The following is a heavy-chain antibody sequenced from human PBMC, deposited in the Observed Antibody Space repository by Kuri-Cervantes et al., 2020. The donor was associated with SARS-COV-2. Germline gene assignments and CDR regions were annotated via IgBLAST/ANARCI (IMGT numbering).Heavy chain of an antibody. Sequence: GESLKISCKGSGYSFTSYWIGWVRQMPGKGLEWMGIIYPGDSDTRYSPSFQGQVTISADKSISTAYLQWSSLKASDTAMCYCARLGYCSSTSCYNRAFDIWGQGTMVTVSS. CDR3: ARLGYCSSTSCYNRAFDI. CDR2: IYPGDSDT. J-gene: IGHJ3*02. CDR1: GYSFTSYW. D-gene: IGHD2-2*02. V-gene: IGHV5-51*01.